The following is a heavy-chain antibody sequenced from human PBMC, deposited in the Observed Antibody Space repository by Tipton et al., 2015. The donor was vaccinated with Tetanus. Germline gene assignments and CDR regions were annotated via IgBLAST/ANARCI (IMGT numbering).Heavy chain of an antibody. J-gene: IGHJ5*02. V-gene: IGHV3-21*04. CDR2: ISSSSRYI. CDR3: AKDSKYTGYDVDL. D-gene: IGHD5-12*01. CDR1: GFTLSRYT. Sequence: SLRLSCAASGFTLSRYTLNWVRQAPGKGLEWVSSISSSSRYIYYADSVKGRFTISRDNAKNSLYLQMNSLRADDTAIYYCAKDSKYTGYDVDLWGQGTLVTVSS.